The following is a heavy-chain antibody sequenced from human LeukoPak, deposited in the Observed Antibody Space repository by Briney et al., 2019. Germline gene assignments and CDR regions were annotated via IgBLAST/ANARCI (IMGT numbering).Heavy chain of an antibody. CDR3: ARGSRLTATRCFDY. V-gene: IGHV4-34*01. CDR1: GGSFSGYY. J-gene: IGHJ4*02. Sequence: SETLSLTCAVYGGSFSGYYWSWIRQPPEKGLGWIGEINHSGGTNYNPSLKSRVTISVDTSKNQFSLKLTSVTAADTAVYYCARGSRLTATRCFDYWGQGTLVTVSS. CDR2: INHSGGT. D-gene: IGHD4-11*01.